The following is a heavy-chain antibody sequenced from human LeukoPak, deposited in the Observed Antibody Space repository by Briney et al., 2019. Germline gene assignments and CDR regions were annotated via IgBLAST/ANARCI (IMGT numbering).Heavy chain of an antibody. V-gene: IGHV1-24*01. D-gene: IGHD1-1*01. CDR2: FDPEDGET. Sequence: ASVKVSCKVSGYTFTELSMHWVRQAPGKGLEWMGGFDPEDGETIYAQKFQGRVTMTEDTSTDTAYMELSSLRSEDTAVYYCATGVQSPYYYYYGMDVWGQGTTVTVSS. J-gene: IGHJ6*02. CDR1: GYTFTELS. CDR3: ATGVQSPYYYYYGMDV.